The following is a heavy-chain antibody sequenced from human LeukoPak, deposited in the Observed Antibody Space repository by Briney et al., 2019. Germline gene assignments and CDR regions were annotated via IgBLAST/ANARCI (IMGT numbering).Heavy chain of an antibody. CDR3: ARGVWDYDYVWGSYRYYFDY. CDR2: ISAYNGNT. V-gene: IGHV1-18*01. Sequence: GASVKVSCKASGYTFTSYGISWVRQAPGQGLEWIGWISAYNGNTNYAQKLQGRVTMTTDTSTSTAYMELRSLRSDDTAVYYCARGVWDYDYVWGSYRYYFDYWGQGTLVTVSS. D-gene: IGHD3-16*02. CDR1: GYTFTSYG. J-gene: IGHJ4*02.